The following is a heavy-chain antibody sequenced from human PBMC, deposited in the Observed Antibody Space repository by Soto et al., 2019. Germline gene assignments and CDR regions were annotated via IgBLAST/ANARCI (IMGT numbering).Heavy chain of an antibody. Sequence: GASLKISCKGSGYSFTSYWIGWVRQMPGKGLEWMGIIYPGDSDTRYSPSFQGQVTISADKSISTAYLQWSSLKASDTAMYYCATSYYYYYYGMDVWGQGTTVTVSS. CDR2: IYPGDSDT. CDR3: ATSYYYYYYGMDV. CDR1: GYSFTSYW. J-gene: IGHJ6*02. V-gene: IGHV5-51*01.